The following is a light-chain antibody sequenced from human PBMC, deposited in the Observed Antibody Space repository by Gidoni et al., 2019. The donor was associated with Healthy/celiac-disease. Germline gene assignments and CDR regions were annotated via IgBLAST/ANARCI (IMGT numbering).Light chain of an antibody. Sequence: IQMTPSPSSVSSSVGERVTITCRASQGISSWLGWYHQKPRKATKLWLYAASRLQSGVPSRFSGSGSGTEFTITISSLQPEDFATYYCQQSNSFPLTFGGGTKVEIK. CDR2: AAS. J-gene: IGKJ4*01. CDR3: QQSNSFPLT. V-gene: IGKV1D-12*01. CDR1: QGISSW.